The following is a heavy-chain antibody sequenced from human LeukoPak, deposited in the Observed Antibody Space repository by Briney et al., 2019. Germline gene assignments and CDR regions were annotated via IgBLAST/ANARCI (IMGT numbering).Heavy chain of an antibody. CDR1: GFTFSSYA. CDR2: ISGSGGST. CDR3: ATSLGESTFET. Sequence: PGGSLRLSCAASGFTFSSYAMSWVRQAPGRGLEWVSAISGSGGSTYYADSVKGQFTISRDNSKNTVSMEMNSLRVEDTAVYYCATSLGESTFETWGQGTLVTVSS. J-gene: IGHJ5*02. V-gene: IGHV3-23*01. D-gene: IGHD3-3*02.